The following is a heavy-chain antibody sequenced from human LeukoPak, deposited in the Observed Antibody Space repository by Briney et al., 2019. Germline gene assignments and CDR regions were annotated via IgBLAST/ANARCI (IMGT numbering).Heavy chain of an antibody. CDR3: AKCRGSSWSDYFDY. CDR2: ISDSGGST. CDR1: GFSLSRYA. J-gene: IGHJ4*02. Sequence: GGSLRLSCAVSGFSLSRYAMSWVRKAPGKGLEWVSAISDSGGSTYYADSVKGRFTISRDNSRNTPYLQMNTLGAEDTAVYYCAKCRGSSWSDYFDYWGQGTLVTVSS. D-gene: IGHD6-13*01. V-gene: IGHV3-23*01.